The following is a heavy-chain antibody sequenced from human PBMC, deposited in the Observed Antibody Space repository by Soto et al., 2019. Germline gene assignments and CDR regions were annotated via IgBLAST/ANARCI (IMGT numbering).Heavy chain of an antibody. CDR2: ISSSSSYI. V-gene: IGHV3-21*01. CDR3: ASLTSIAEAGNRKNWFDP. Sequence: GGSLRLSCAASGFTFSSYSMNWVRQAPGKGLEWVSSISSSSSYIYYADSVKGRFTISRDNAKNSLYLQMNSLRAEDTAVYYCASLTSIAEAGNRKNWFDPWGQGTLVTVSS. D-gene: IGHD6-13*01. CDR1: GFTFSSYS. J-gene: IGHJ5*02.